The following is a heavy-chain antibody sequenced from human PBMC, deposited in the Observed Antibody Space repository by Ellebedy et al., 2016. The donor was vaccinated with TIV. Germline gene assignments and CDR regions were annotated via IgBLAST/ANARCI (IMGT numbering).Heavy chain of an antibody. CDR3: ARARKTSSGWVLFDY. CDR1: GFVFSSYW. D-gene: IGHD6-19*01. J-gene: IGHJ4*02. V-gene: IGHV3-74*01. Sequence: HTGGSLRLSCVASGFVFSSYWVHWVRQAPGKGLVWVSRINSDGTTTNYADSVEGRFTISRDNAKNMIYLQMNSLRSEDTAVYYCARARKTSSGWVLFDYWGQGTLVTVSS. CDR2: INSDGTTT.